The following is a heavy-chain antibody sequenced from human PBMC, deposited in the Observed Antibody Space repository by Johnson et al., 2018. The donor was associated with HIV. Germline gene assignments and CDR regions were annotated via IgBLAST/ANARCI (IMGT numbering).Heavy chain of an antibody. J-gene: IGHJ3*02. CDR2: IRYDGSNK. Sequence: QVQLVESGGGVVQPGRSLRLSCAASGFTFSSYAMHWVRQAPGNGLEWVAFIRYDGSNKYYADSVKGRFTISRDDSKNTAYLQMNSLKTEDTAVYYCTGLEDSSGWYDFAFDIWGQGTMVTVSS. CDR1: GFTFSSYA. V-gene: IGHV3-33*08. CDR3: TGLEDSSGWYDFAFDI. D-gene: IGHD6-19*01.